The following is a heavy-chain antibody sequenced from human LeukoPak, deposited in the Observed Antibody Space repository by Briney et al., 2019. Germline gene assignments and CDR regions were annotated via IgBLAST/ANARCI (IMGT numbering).Heavy chain of an antibody. Sequence: GGSLRLSCAASGFTFSNAWMSWVRQAPGKGLEWVGRIKSKTDGGTTDYAAPVKGRFTISRDDSKNTLYLQMNSLKTEDTAVYYCTTATACSSTSCYATYWGQGTLVTVSS. J-gene: IGHJ4*02. CDR3: TTATACSSTSCYATY. V-gene: IGHV3-15*01. CDR1: GFTFSNAW. CDR2: IKSKTDGGTT. D-gene: IGHD2-2*01.